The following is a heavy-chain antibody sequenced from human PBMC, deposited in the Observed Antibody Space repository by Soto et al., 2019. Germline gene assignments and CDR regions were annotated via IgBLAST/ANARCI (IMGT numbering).Heavy chain of an antibody. CDR3: ARGDPLLWFGEKVYYGMDV. V-gene: IGHV4-59*01. J-gene: IGHJ6*02. Sequence: QVQLQESGPGLVKPSETLSLTCTVSGGSISSYYWSWIRQPPGKGLEWIGYIYYSGSTNYNPSLKTRVTIPVDTSKSQFSLKLSSVTAADTAVYYCARGDPLLWFGEKVYYGMDVWGQGTTVTVSS. D-gene: IGHD3-10*01. CDR1: GGSISSYY. CDR2: IYYSGST.